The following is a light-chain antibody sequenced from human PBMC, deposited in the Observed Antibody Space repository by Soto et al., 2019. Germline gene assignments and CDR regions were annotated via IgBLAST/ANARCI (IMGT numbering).Light chain of an antibody. Sequence: DIVMTQSPDSLAVSLGERATINCKSSQRVLYSSNNKNYLTWYQQKPGQPPKLLIYWASTRGSGVPDRFSGSGYGTDFSHTISSLRAEDVAVYYCQQYYNTRWTFGQGTKVEIK. CDR1: QRVLYSSNNKNY. CDR3: QQYYNTRWT. CDR2: WAS. J-gene: IGKJ1*01. V-gene: IGKV4-1*01.